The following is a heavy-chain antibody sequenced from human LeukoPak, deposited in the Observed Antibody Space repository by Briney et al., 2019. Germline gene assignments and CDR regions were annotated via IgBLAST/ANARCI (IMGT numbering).Heavy chain of an antibody. CDR2: ISAYNGNT. CDR3: ARDGFRRDGYNSGLDY. J-gene: IGHJ4*02. V-gene: IGHV1-18*01. CDR1: GYTFTSYG. D-gene: IGHD5-24*01. Sequence: VASVTVSCKASGYTFTSYGISWVRQAPGQGLEWMGWISAYNGNTNYAQKLQGRVTMTTDTSTSTAYMELRSLRSDDTAVYYCARDGFRRDGYNSGLDYWGQGTLVTVSS.